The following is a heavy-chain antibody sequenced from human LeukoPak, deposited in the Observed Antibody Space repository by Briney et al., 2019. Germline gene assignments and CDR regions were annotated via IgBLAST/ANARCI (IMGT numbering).Heavy chain of an antibody. V-gene: IGHV1-2*02. D-gene: IGHD2-2*01. CDR2: INPNSGGT. CDR3: ARLPADRSSLYEY. CDR1: GYTFTGYY. J-gene: IGHJ4*02. Sequence: ASVKDSCKASGYTFTGYYMHWVRQAPGQGLEWMGWINPNSGGTNYAQKFEGRVTMTRDTSICTAYMELCRLRSDDTAVYYCARLPADRSSLYEYWGQGTLVTVSS.